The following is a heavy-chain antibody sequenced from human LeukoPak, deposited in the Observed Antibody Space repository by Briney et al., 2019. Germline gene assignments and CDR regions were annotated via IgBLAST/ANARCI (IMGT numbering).Heavy chain of an antibody. Sequence: GGSLRLLCAPSGFTFRNYWMNWVRQAPGKGLEWVSLIYSDDRAFYADSVKGRFTISRNNSKNTLFLQMSSLKPEDTAIYYCARDLAGFQEPRYYYYMDVWGKGTTVTVSS. CDR2: IYSDDRA. D-gene: IGHD1-14*01. CDR3: ARDLAGFQEPRYYYYMDV. V-gene: IGHV3-66*02. CDR1: GFTFRNYW. J-gene: IGHJ6*03.